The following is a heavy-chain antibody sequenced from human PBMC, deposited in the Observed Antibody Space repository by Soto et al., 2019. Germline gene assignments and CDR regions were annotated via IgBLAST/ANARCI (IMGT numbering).Heavy chain of an antibody. CDR1: GGSISSGSYY. Sequence: QVHLQESGPGLVKPSQTLSLTCTVSGGSISSGSYYWTWIRQHPGKGLEWIGYIYSTESTNYNPSLKSRLTISVEMSASQFSLKLSSVTVADTAVYYCARSDSSGKTRYYFDHWGQGTLVTVSS. CDR2: IYSTEST. CDR3: ARSDSSGKTRYYFDH. J-gene: IGHJ4*02. V-gene: IGHV4-31*03. D-gene: IGHD3-22*01.